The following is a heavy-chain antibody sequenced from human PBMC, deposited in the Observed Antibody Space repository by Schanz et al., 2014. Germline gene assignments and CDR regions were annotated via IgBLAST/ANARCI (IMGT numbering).Heavy chain of an antibody. CDR3: AKGRFGELSAFDI. D-gene: IGHD3-10*01. CDR1: GFSFSDYY. Sequence: VHLLESGGGLVEPGGSLRLSCAASGFSFSDYYMSWIRQAPGKGLEWVSAISGRDGSTYYADSVKGRFTISRDNSKNTLYLQMNSLRAEDTAVYYCAKGRFGELSAFDIWGQGTTVTVSS. J-gene: IGHJ3*02. V-gene: IGHV3-23*01. CDR2: ISGRDGST.